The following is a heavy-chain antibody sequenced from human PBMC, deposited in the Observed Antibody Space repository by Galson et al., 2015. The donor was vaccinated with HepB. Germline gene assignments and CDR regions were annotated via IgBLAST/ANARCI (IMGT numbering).Heavy chain of an antibody. J-gene: IGHJ3*02. Sequence: SLRLSCAASGFTFSSYSMNWVRQAPGKGLEWVSSISSSSSYIYYADSVKGRFTISRDNAKNSLYLQMNSLRAEDTAVYYCARTRELRLGGAFDIWGQGTMVTVSS. CDR3: ARTRELRLGGAFDI. CDR2: ISSSSSYI. CDR1: GFTFSSYS. V-gene: IGHV3-21*01. D-gene: IGHD1-7*01.